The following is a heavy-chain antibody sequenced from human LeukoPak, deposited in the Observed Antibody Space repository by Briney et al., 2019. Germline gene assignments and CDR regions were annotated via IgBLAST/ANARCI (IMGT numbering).Heavy chain of an antibody. V-gene: IGHV4-61*02. CDR2: IYTSGST. Sequence: SETLSLTCTVSGGSISSGSYYWSWIRQPAGKGLEWIGRIYTSGSTNYNPSLKSRVTISVDTSKNQSSLKLSSVTAADTAVYYCARDLYYGSGSQFDYWGQGTLVTVSS. J-gene: IGHJ4*02. CDR1: GGSISSGSYY. D-gene: IGHD3-10*01. CDR3: ARDLYYGSGSQFDY.